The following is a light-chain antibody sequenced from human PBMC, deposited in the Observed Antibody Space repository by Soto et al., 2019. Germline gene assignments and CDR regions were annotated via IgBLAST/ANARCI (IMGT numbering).Light chain of an antibody. CDR2: EVT. Sequence: QSALTQPPSPSWSPVQAGTISXTXXXXXVGGYNYVSWYQHHSGKDPKLLIYEVTNRPSGISDRFSGSKSVNTASLTISGLQAEDESDYYCGSYSSTDTPFVFGTGTRSPS. CDR1: XXXVGGYNY. CDR3: GSYSSTDTPFV. J-gene: IGLJ1*01. V-gene: IGLV2-8*01.